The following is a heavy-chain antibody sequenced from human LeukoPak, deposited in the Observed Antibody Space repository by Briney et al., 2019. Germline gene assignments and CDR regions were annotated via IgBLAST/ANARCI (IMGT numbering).Heavy chain of an antibody. CDR2: IYHSGST. CDR1: GYSISSGYY. D-gene: IGHD3-3*01. V-gene: IGHV4-38-2*01. CDR3: ARGRVYDFWSGYYTPDGYYFDY. Sequence: SETLSLTCAVSGYSISSGYYWGWIRQPPGKGLEWIGSIYHSGSTYYNPSLKSRVTISVDTSKNQFSLKLSSVTAADTAVYYCARGRVYDFWSGYYTPDGYYFDYWGQGTLVTVSS. J-gene: IGHJ4*02.